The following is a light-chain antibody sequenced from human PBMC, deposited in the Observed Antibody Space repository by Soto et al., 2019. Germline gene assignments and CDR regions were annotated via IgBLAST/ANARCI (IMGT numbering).Light chain of an antibody. V-gene: IGKV3-11*01. CDR3: QQRSNWPSLP. Sequence: EFVLTQSPATLSLSPGERATLSCRASHSVTTYLAWYQHKPGQAPRLLISDASNRATGIPARFSGSGSETDFTLTISSLEPEDSAVYYCQQRSNWPSLPFGGGTKVDIK. J-gene: IGKJ4*01. CDR2: DAS. CDR1: HSVTTY.